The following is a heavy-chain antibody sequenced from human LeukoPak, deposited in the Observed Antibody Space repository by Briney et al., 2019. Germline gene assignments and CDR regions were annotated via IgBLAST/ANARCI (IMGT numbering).Heavy chain of an antibody. CDR2: ISYDGSNK. J-gene: IGHJ4*02. CDR1: GFTFSSYG. D-gene: IGHD3-10*01. Sequence: GRSPRLSCAASGFTFSSYGMHWVRQAPGKGLEWVAVISYDGSNKYYANSVKGRFTISRDNSKNTLYLQMNSLRAEDTAVYYCAKDAVRGVMRYYFDYWGQGTLVTVSS. V-gene: IGHV3-30*18. CDR3: AKDAVRGVMRYYFDY.